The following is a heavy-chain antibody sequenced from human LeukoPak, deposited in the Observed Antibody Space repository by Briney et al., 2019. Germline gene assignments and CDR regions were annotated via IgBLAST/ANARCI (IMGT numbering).Heavy chain of an antibody. Sequence: GGSLRLSCAGPGFSLRNAWMRTGRQAPGKGLERVGRIKSKTEGGTADCAAPVKGRFTISRDESKNTLYLQMNSLRTEDTAVYYCTTPRPSTSGWYIFDYWGQGTLVTVSS. J-gene: IGHJ4*02. V-gene: IGHV3-15*01. CDR2: IKSKTEGGTA. CDR1: GFSLRNAW. CDR3: TTPRPSTSGWYIFDY. D-gene: IGHD6-19*01.